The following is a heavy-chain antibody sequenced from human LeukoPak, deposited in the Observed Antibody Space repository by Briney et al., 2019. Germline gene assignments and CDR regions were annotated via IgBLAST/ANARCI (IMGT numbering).Heavy chain of an antibody. J-gene: IGHJ5*02. V-gene: IGHV1-69*05. CDR2: IVPIFGTA. D-gene: IGHD4-11*01. CDR3: ARGAPTTSRYNWFDP. CDR1: GGTFSSYA. Sequence: WASVKVFCKASGGTFSSYAISWVRQAPGQGLEWMGGIVPIFGTANYAQKFQGRVTITTDESTSTAYTELSSLRSEDTAVYYCARGAPTTSRYNWFDPWGQGTLVTVSS.